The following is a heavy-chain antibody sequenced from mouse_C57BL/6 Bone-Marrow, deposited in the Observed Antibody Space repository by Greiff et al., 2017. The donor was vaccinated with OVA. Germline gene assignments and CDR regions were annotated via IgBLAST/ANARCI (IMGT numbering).Heavy chain of an antibody. D-gene: IGHD2-5*01. CDR3: ARRTIVAFDY. CDR1: GYAFTNYL. V-gene: IGHV1-54*01. Sequence: QVQLQQSGAELVRPGTSVKVSCKASGYAFTNYLIEWVKQRPGQGLEWIGVINPGSGGTNYNEKFKGKATLTADKSSSTAYMQLSSLTSEDSAVYFCARRTIVAFDYWGQGTTLTASS. CDR2: INPGSGGT. J-gene: IGHJ2*01.